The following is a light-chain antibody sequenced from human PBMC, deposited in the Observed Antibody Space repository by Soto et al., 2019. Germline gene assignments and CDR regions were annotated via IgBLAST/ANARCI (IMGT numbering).Light chain of an antibody. CDR2: NAS. V-gene: IGKV1-5*03. Sequence: DIQMTQSPSTLSASVGDRVTITCRASQSISSWFAWYQQKPGKAPKLLIYNASSLESGVPSRFSSSGSGTEFTLTISSLQPDDFATYYCQQYKTYSATFGGGTKVEIK. CDR1: QSISSW. J-gene: IGKJ4*01. CDR3: QQYKTYSAT.